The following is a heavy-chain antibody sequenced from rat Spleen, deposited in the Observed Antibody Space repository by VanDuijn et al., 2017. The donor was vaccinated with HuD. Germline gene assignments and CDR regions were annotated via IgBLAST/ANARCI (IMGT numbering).Heavy chain of an antibody. V-gene: IGHV5-7*01. Sequence: EVQLVESGGGLVQPGRSLKLSCAASGFTFSDYNMAWVRQAPKKGLEWVATISYDGSSTYYRDSVKGRFTISRDNAKSTLYLQMDSLRSEDTATYYCARQGITTHWYFDFWGPGTMVTVSS. CDR1: GFTFSDYN. D-gene: IGHD1-10*01. J-gene: IGHJ1*01. CDR2: ISYDGSST. CDR3: ARQGITTHWYFDF.